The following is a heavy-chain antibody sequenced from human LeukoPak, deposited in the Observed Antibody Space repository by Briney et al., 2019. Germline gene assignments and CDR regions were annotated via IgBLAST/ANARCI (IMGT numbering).Heavy chain of an antibody. Sequence: PGRSLRLSCAASGFTFSSYGMHWVRQAPGKGLEWAAVMWFDGSNIYYADSVKGRFTISRDNSKNTLYLQMDSLRAEDTAVYYCARDYSSSWLRFFDYWGQGTLVTVSS. CDR3: ARDYSSSWLRFFDY. D-gene: IGHD6-6*01. CDR1: GFTFSSYG. CDR2: MWFDGSNI. J-gene: IGHJ4*02. V-gene: IGHV3-33*01.